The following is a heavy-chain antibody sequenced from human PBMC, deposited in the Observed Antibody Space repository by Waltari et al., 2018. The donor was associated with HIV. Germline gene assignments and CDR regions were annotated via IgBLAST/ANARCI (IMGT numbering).Heavy chain of an antibody. Sequence: QVQMMQSGAEVKKPGASVKVSCKAFGYTFTSYGISWVRQAPGQGLEWMGWISVSKGNTNYAQNRQGRVTMTTDTSTSTAHMELRSLRSDDTAMYYCARDLLGRNWYVDLWGRGTLVTVSS. D-gene: IGHD7-27*01. CDR3: ARDLLGRNWYVDL. CDR2: ISVSKGNT. CDR1: GYTFTSYG. V-gene: IGHV1-18*01. J-gene: IGHJ2*01.